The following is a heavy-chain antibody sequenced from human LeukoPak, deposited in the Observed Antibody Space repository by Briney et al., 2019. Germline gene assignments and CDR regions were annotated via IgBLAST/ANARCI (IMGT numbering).Heavy chain of an antibody. V-gene: IGHV4-38-2*01. CDR1: GYSISSGYY. J-gene: IGHJ3*02. CDR3: ARAQYYYDSSGYLWLASAFDI. Sequence: SETLSLTCAVSGYSISSGYYWGWIRQPPGKGLEWIGSIYHSGSTYYNPSLKSRVTISVDTSKNQFSLKLSSVTAADTAVYYCARAQYYYDSSGYLWLASAFDIWGQGAMVTVSS. CDR2: IYHSGST. D-gene: IGHD3-22*01.